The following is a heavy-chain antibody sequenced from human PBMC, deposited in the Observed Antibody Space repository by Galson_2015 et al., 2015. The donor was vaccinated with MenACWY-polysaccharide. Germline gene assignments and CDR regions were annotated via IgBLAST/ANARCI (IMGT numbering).Heavy chain of an antibody. V-gene: IGHV3-7*01. J-gene: IGHJ4*02. Sequence: SLRLSCAASGFMFSNRWMAWVRQAPGKGLEWVGNIKHDGSEKYYVDSVKGRFTISRDNAENSVYVQMNSLRAEDTAVYYCARDSEWGAKDDWGQGTLVTVSS. CDR1: GFMFSNRW. D-gene: IGHD2-8*01. CDR2: IKHDGSEK. CDR3: ARDSEWGAKDD.